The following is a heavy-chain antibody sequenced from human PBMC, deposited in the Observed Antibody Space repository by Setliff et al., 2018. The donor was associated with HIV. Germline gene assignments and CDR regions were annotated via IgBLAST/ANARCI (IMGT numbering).Heavy chain of an antibody. CDR1: GFTFSNAW. J-gene: IGHJ4*02. Sequence: NPGGSLRLSCAASGFTFSNAWMSWVRQAPGKGLEWVGRIKSKSDGGAVHYAAPVKGRFTISRDDSQDTLYLEMNSLTNEDTAMYYCTTYSSVYYHSDCWGQGTLVTVSS. V-gene: IGHV3-15*01. CDR3: TTYSSVYYHSDC. CDR2: IKSKSDGGAV. D-gene: IGHD3-22*01.